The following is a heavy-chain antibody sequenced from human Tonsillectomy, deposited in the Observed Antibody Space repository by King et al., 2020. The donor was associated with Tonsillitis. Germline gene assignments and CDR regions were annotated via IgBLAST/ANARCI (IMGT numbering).Heavy chain of an antibody. D-gene: IGHD3-10*01. CDR2: ISPNSGGT. CDR3: AKIGTAYGAFDI. Sequence: VQLVESWAEVKKPGASVKVSCKASGYTFTGYHMHWVRQARGQGLEWMGWISPNSGGTNYAQMFQGRVTMTRDTSITTAYMELSGLRSDDTAVYYCAKIGTAYGAFDIWGQGTMVTVSS. CDR1: GYTFTGYH. J-gene: IGHJ3*02. V-gene: IGHV1-2*02.